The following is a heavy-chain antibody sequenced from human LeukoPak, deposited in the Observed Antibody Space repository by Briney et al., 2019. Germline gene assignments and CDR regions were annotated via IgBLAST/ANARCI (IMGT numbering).Heavy chain of an antibody. J-gene: IGHJ3*02. CDR3: ARDRAQFSSDYGDYGPPDAFDI. CDR2: IYYSGST. CDR1: GGSISSYY. Sequence: SETLSLTCTVSGGSISSYYWSWIRQPPGKGLEWLGYIYYSGSTNYNPSLKSRVTISVDTSKNQFSLKLSSVTAADTAVYYCARDRAQFSSDYGDYGPPDAFDIWGQGTMVTVSS. D-gene: IGHD4-17*01. V-gene: IGHV4-59*01.